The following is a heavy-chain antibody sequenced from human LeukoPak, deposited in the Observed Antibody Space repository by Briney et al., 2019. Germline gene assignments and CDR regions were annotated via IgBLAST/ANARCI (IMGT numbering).Heavy chain of an antibody. Sequence: ASVKVSCKASGYTFTSYGISWVRQAPGQGLEWMGWISAYNGNTNYAQKFQGRVTMTRDTSTSTVYMELSSLRSEDTAVYYCARGGYGSWSFDYWGQGTLVTVSS. CDR1: GYTFTSYG. V-gene: IGHV1-18*01. CDR2: ISAYNGNT. CDR3: ARGGYGSWSFDY. D-gene: IGHD6-13*01. J-gene: IGHJ4*02.